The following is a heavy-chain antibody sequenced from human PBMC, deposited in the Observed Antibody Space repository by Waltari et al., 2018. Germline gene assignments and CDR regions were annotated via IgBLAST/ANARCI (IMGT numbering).Heavy chain of an antibody. D-gene: IGHD1-1*01. CDR2: IKSKANNYAT. CDR1: GFVFSDSA. V-gene: IGHV3-73*01. CDR3: TSDTSRWDDYYHDY. Sequence: EVQLVESGGALVQPGGSLKLACAASGFVFSDSAIHWVRQASGKGLEWVGRIKSKANNYATTYGASVKGRFTISRDDSHSTVYLQMNSLRTEDTAVYFCTSDTSRWDDYYHDYWGQGTLVTVSS. J-gene: IGHJ4*02.